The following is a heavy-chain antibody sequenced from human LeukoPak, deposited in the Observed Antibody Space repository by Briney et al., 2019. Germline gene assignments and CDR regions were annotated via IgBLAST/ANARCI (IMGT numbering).Heavy chain of an antibody. CDR1: GFTFSSYA. D-gene: IGHD6-6*01. CDR3: ARDPLTQRRYRSSSYFDY. V-gene: IGHV3-30*04. J-gene: IGHJ4*02. CDR2: ISYDGSNK. Sequence: PGGSLRLSCAASGFTFSSYAMHWVRQAPGKGLEWVAVISYDGSNKYYADSVKGRFTISRDNSKNTLYLQMNSLRAEDTAVYYCARDPLTQRRYRSSSYFDYCGQGTLVTVSS.